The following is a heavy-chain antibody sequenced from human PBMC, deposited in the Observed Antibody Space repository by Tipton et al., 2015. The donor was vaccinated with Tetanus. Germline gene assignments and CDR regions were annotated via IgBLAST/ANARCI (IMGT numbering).Heavy chain of an antibody. Sequence: TLSLTCAVSGGSFSDFYWSWIRQPPGKGLEWIGEINHSGSANKNPSLKSRVTMSVDTSKRQFSLRLNSLTAADTAVYYCARLTEVVSRSGWAFDFWGQGALVTVSS. J-gene: IGHJ4*02. D-gene: IGHD2-15*01. V-gene: IGHV4-34*01. CDR3: ARLTEVVSRSGWAFDF. CDR1: GGSFSDFY. CDR2: INHSGSA.